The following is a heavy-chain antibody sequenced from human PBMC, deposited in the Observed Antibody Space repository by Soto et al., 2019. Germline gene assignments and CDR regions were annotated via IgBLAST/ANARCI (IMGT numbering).Heavy chain of an antibody. V-gene: IGHV4-39*07. Sequence: PSETLSLTCTVSGGSISSSSYYWGWIRQPPGKGLEWIGSIYYSGSTYYNPSLKSRVTISVDTSKNQFSLKLSSVTAADTAVYYCARDLHSSGYPLGFGYFDYWGQGTLVTVSS. CDR3: ARDLHSSGYPLGFGYFDY. D-gene: IGHD3-22*01. CDR1: GGSISSSSYY. J-gene: IGHJ4*02. CDR2: IYYSGST.